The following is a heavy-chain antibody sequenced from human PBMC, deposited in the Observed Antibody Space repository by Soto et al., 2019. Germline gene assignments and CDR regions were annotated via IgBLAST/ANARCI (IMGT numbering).Heavy chain of an antibody. J-gene: IGHJ5*02. V-gene: IGHV1-2*02. Sequence: ASVKVSCKASGYTFTGYYMHWVRQAPGQGLEWMGWINPNSGGTNYAQKFQGRVTMTRDTSISTAYMELSRLRSDDTAVYYCARGHADFWSGYYYLYNWFDPWGQGTLGTVSS. D-gene: IGHD3-3*01. CDR3: ARGHADFWSGYYYLYNWFDP. CDR1: GYTFTGYY. CDR2: INPNSGGT.